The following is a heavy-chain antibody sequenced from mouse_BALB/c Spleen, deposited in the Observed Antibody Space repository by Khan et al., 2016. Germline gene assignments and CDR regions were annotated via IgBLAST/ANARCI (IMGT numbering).Heavy chain of an antibody. J-gene: IGHJ2*01. CDR1: GFTFSSFG. Sequence: EVELVESGGGLVQPGGSRKLSCAASGFTFSSFGMNWVRQAPEKGLEWVAFISSGSSAIYYADTVKGRFTISRENPKNTPFLQMTSLQSEDTAMYDCGRGDYWGQGTTLTVSS. CDR2: ISSGSSAI. V-gene: IGHV5-17*02. CDR3: GRGDY.